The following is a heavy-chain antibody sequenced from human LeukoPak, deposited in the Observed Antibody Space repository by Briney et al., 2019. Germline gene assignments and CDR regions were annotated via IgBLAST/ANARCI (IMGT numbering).Heavy chain of an antibody. CDR1: GYSISSGYY. Sequence: PSETLSLTCAVSGYSISSGYYRGWIRQPPGKGLEWIGSIYHSGSTYYNPSLKSRVTISVDTSKNQFSLKLSSVTAADTAVYYCASLGYCSGGSCGRSYYYYYYGMDVWGKGTTVTVSS. V-gene: IGHV4-38-2*01. CDR3: ASLGYCSGGSCGRSYYYYYYGMDV. D-gene: IGHD2-15*01. CDR2: IYHSGST. J-gene: IGHJ6*04.